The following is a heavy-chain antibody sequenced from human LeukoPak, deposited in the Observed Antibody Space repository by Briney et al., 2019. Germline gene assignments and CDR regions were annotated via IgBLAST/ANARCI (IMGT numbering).Heavy chain of an antibody. CDR1: GVPFSNYY. Sequence: SETLSLTCAVSGVPFSNYYWSWVRQSPRQGLEWIGEINHSGYTNYNPSLKSRVTMSIGTSKNQFSLILTSVTVADAGVYYCTRAVAGHPDWGQGTLVTVSS. CDR2: INHSGYT. J-gene: IGHJ4*02. CDR3: TRAVAGHPD. D-gene: IGHD6-19*01. V-gene: IGHV4-34*01.